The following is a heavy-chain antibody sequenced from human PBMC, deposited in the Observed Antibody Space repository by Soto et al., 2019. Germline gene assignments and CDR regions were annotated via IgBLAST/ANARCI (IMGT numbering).Heavy chain of an antibody. Sequence: PGGSLRLSCAASGFTFSRYAMHWVRQAPGKGLEWVAVISYDGSNKYYADSVKGRFTISRDNSKNTLYLQMNSLRAEDTAVYYCARGRGLRYFDWLLDAFDIWGQGTMVTVSS. V-gene: IGHV3-30-3*01. CDR2: ISYDGSNK. D-gene: IGHD3-9*01. CDR1: GFTFSRYA. J-gene: IGHJ3*02. CDR3: ARGRGLRYFDWLLDAFDI.